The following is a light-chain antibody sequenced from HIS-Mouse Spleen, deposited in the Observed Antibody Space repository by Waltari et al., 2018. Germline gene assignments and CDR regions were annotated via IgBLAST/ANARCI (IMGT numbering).Light chain of an antibody. J-gene: IGLJ2*01. Sequence: SYELTQPPSVSVSPGQTARITCSGDALPKNYAYWYQQKPGQAPVLVSHEDSKRPSGIPGGFSGSSSGTMATLTISGAQVEDEADYYCYSTDSSGNHRVFGGGTKLTVL. CDR2: EDS. V-gene: IGLV3-10*01. CDR3: YSTDSSGNHRV. CDR1: ALPKNY.